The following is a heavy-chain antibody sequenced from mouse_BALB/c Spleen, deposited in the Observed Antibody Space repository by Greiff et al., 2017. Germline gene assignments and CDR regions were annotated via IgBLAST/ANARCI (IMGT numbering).Heavy chain of an antibody. CDR3: ARNGLGLRYAMDY. Sequence: QVQLKESGPGLVQPSQSLSITCTVSGFSLTSYGVHWVRQSPGKGLEWLGVIWSGGSTDYNAAFISRLSISKDNSKSQVFFKMNSLQANDTAIYYCARNGLGLRYAMDYWGQGTSVTVSS. J-gene: IGHJ4*01. CDR1: GFSLTSYG. D-gene: IGHD3-1*01. CDR2: IWSGGST. V-gene: IGHV2-2*02.